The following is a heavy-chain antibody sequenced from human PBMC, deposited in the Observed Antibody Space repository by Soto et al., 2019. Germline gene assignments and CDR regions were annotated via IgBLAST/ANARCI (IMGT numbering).Heavy chain of an antibody. CDR3: ARLSSYGDSAH. Sequence: SETLSLTCTVSGSSLSGHYWSWMRQPPGKGLECIGYIYYGGSTNYNPSLKSRVTISVDTSKTQFSLELSSVTAADTAVYYCARLSSYGDSAHWGQGTLVTVSS. D-gene: IGHD4-17*01. CDR1: GSSLSGHY. J-gene: IGHJ4*02. V-gene: IGHV4-59*08. CDR2: IYYGGST.